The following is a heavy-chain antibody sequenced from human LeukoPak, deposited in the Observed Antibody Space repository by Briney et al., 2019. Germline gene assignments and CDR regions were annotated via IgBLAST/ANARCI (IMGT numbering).Heavy chain of an antibody. CDR2: ISAYNGNT. CDR3: ARGRDKGDY. V-gene: IGHV1-18*01. J-gene: IGHJ4*02. Sequence: ASVKVSCKASGYTFINSGITWVRQAPGHGLEWMGWISAYNGNTDYAQKFQGRVTMTTDTSTTTAYMHLTSLSSDDTAVYYCARGRDKGDYWGQGTLVTVSS. CDR1: GYTFINSG.